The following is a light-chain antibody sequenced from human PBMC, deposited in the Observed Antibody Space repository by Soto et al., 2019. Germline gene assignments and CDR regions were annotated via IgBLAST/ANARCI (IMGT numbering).Light chain of an antibody. CDR3: QQRYSWLRA. CDR1: QSVSSS. J-gene: IGKJ1*01. Sequence: EIVLTQSPDTLSLSPGETATLSCRASQSVSSSVAWYQHKPGQSPRLVVYSGDKRAPGIPPRFSGSGSGTDFTLTISSLESDDFAIYYCQQRYSWLRAFGPGTKVDI. CDR2: SGD. V-gene: IGKV3-11*01.